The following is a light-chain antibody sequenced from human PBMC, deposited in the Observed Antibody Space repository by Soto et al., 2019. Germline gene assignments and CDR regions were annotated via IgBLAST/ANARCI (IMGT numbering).Light chain of an antibody. CDR1: RSNIGSKY. V-gene: IGLV1-47*01. CDR2: RNN. CDR3: AAWDDSLSGDVV. J-gene: IGLJ2*01. Sequence: QSVLTQPPSASGTPGQRVTISCSGSRSNIGSKYVYWYQQLPGTAPKLLIYRNNQRPSGVPDRFSGSKSGTSASLAISGLRSEDEADYYCAAWDDSLSGDVVFGGGTKVTVL.